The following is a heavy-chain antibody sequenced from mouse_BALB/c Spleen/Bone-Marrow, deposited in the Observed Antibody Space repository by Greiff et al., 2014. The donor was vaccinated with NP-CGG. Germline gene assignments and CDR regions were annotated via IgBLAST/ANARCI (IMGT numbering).Heavy chain of an antibody. Sequence: QVQLQQSGAEPAKPGASVKMSCKASGYTFTSYWMHWVKQRPGQGLEWIGYINPSTGYTDYNQKFNDKATLTADKSSSTAYMQLSSLTSKDSAVCYCARGNPLYAMDYWGQGTSVTVSS. CDR1: GYTFTSYW. V-gene: IGHV1-7*01. CDR3: ARGNPLYAMDY. J-gene: IGHJ4*01. CDR2: INPSTGYT. D-gene: IGHD2-1*01.